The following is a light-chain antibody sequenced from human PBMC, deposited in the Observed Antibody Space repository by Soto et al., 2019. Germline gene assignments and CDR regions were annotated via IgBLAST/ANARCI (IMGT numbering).Light chain of an antibody. J-gene: IGKJ1*01. V-gene: IGKV3-20*01. CDR3: QQYGSSPRT. Sequence: EIVMTQSPATLSVSPGETASLSCRASQSVSSSSLAWYQQKRGQXPRLLIHGASSRATGIPDRFSGSGSGTDLTLTISRLEPEDFAVYDCQQYGSSPRTFGQGTKVDIK. CDR1: QSVSSSS. CDR2: GAS.